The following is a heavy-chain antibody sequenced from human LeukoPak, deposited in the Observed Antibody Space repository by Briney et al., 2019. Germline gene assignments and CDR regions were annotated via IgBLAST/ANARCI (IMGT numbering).Heavy chain of an antibody. D-gene: IGHD2-21*02. CDR2: IYYSGIT. CDR1: GGSISTYY. V-gene: IGHV4-59*08. CDR3: ARRPRPGDAPFRPFDY. Sequence: PSETLSLTCTVSGGSISTYYWSWNRQPPGKGLEWIGYIYYSGITNYNPSLKSRVTISVDTSKNQFSLKLSSVTAADTAVYYCARRPRPGDAPFRPFDYWGQGTLVTVSS. J-gene: IGHJ4*02.